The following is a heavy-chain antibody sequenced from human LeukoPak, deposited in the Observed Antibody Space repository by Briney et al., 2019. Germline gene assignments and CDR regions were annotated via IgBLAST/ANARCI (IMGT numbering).Heavy chain of an antibody. CDR3: ARDSVLDY. Sequence: KSGGSLRLSCAASTFTLSSYTMNWVRQAPGKGLEWVSSISSSSTYINYADSVKGRFTISRDNSKNTLYLQMNSLRDEDTAVYYCARDSVLDYWGQGTLVTVSS. J-gene: IGHJ4*02. D-gene: IGHD2-8*02. CDR1: TFTLSSYT. V-gene: IGHV3-21*01. CDR2: ISSSSTYI.